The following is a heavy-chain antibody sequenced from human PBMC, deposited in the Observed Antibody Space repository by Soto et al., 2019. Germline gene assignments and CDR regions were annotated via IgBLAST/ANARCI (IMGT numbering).Heavy chain of an antibody. CDR1: GFIVSSNY. D-gene: IGHD5-18*01. J-gene: IGHJ4*02. Sequence: EVQLVESGGGLIQPGGSLRLSCSASGFIVSSNYMSWVRQAPGKGLEWVLVIYSGGSTSYADSVKGRFTISRDSSKNTVYLQMSSLRAEDTAMYYCVRAVGYSYGTWGQGTLVTVSS. CDR3: VRAVGYSYGT. V-gene: IGHV3-53*01. CDR2: IYSGGST.